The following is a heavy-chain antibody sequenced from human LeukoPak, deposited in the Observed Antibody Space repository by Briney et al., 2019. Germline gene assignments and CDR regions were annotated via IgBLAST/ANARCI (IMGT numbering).Heavy chain of an antibody. J-gene: IGHJ5*02. CDR1: GYTFTSYY. D-gene: IGHD2-2*01. CDR3: ARSVPAYNWFDP. V-gene: IGHV1-46*01. Sequence: ASVKVSCKASGYTFTSYYMHWVRQAPGQGLEWMEIINPSGGSTSYAQKFQGRVTMTRDTSTSTVYMELSSLRSEDTAVYYCARSVPAYNWFDPWGQGTLVTVSS. CDR2: INPSGGST.